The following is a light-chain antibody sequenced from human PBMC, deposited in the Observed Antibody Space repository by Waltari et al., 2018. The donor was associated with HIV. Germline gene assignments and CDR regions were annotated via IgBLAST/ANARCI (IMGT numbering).Light chain of an antibody. CDR3: NSYAGSNNWV. V-gene: IGLV2-8*01. CDR1: SSDVGGATH. Sequence: QSALTQTPSASGSPGQSVTISCTGTSSDVGGATHSSWYQQHRGKAPQLLIYEVNKRPSGLPDRFSGSKSANTASLTVSGLQADDEADYYCNSYAGSNNWVFGGGTKLTVL. J-gene: IGLJ3*02. CDR2: EVN.